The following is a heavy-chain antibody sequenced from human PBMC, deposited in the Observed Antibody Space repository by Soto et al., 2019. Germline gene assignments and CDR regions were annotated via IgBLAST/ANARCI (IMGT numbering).Heavy chain of an antibody. CDR2: IRGYNGKT. CDR1: GYTFSTYA. J-gene: IGHJ5*02. Sequence: ASVKASCKASGYTFSTYAFSWVRQAPGQGLEWMGWIRGYNGKTEYAQKLQGRVTLTTDTSTSTAYMELRSLTYDDTAVYYCARDRDSEWLSTLGQGTLVTVSS. CDR3: ARDRDSEWLST. V-gene: IGHV1-18*01. D-gene: IGHD3-3*01.